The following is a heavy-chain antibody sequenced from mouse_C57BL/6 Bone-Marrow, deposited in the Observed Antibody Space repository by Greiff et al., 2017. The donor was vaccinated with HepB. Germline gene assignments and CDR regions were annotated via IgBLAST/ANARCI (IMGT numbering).Heavy chain of an antibody. CDR1: GYTFTSYW. D-gene: IGHD1-1*01. V-gene: IGHV1-59*01. CDR2: IDPSDSYT. CDR3: ARGSGSSYNYAMDY. Sequence: QVQLQQPGAELVRPGTSVKLSCKASGYTFTSYWMHWVKQRPGQGLEWIGVIDPSDSYTNYNQKFKGKATLTVDTSSSTAYKQLSSLTSEDSAVYYCARGSGSSYNYAMDYWGQGTSVTVSS. J-gene: IGHJ4*01.